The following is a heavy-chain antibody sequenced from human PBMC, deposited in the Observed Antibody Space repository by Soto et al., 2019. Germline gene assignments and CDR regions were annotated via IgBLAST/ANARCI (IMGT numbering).Heavy chain of an antibody. D-gene: IGHD6-13*01. Sequence: EVQLLESGGGVVQPGGSLRLSCAASGFTFSAYAMSWVRQAPGKGLEWVSVISGSGGATYYADPVKGRFTISRDNSKNTLYLQMNSLRAEDTAVYYCARQEYSTTWYLKYWGQGTLVTVSS. CDR1: GFTFSAYA. V-gene: IGHV3-23*01. CDR3: ARQEYSTTWYLKY. J-gene: IGHJ4*02. CDR2: ISGSGGAT.